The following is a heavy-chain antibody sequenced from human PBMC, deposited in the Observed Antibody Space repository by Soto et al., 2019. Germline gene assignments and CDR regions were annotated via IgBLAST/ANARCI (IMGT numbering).Heavy chain of an antibody. J-gene: IGHJ4*02. D-gene: IGHD3-10*01. CDR1: GGSISSYY. CDR2: IYYSGST. V-gene: IGHV4-59*01. Sequence: PSETLSLTCTVSGGSISSYYWSWIRQPPGKGLEWIGYIYYSGSTNYNPSLKSRVTISVDTSKNQFSLKLSSVTAADTAVYYCARGITTVRGVITPMYYFDYWGQGTLVTVSS. CDR3: ARGITTVRGVITPMYYFDY.